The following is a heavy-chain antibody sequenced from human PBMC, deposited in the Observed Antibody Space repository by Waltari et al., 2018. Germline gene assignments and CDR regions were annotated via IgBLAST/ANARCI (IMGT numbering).Heavy chain of an antibody. J-gene: IGHJ3*02. D-gene: IGHD3-22*01. CDR1: GYSFTSSW. CDR3: ARGGYYYDSSGRRGAFDI. CDR2: IYPGDSDT. Sequence: EVQLVQSGAEVKKPGESLKISCKGSGYSFTSSWIGWVRQMPGKGLEWMGIIYPGDSDTRYSPSFQGQVTISADKSISTAYLQWSSLKASDTAMYYCARGGYYYDSSGRRGAFDIWGQGTMVTVSS. V-gene: IGHV5-51*03.